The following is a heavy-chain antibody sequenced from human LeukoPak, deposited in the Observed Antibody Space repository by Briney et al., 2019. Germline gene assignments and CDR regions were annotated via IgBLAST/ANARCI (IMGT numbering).Heavy chain of an antibody. V-gene: IGHV1-2*02. D-gene: IGHD3-3*01. Sequence: ASVKVSRKASGYTFTGYYMHWVRQAPGQGLEWMGWINPNSGGTNYAQKFQGRVTMTRDTSISTAYMELSRLRSDDTAVYYCARLSYYDFWSGYYTLFDYWGQGTLVTVSS. CDR2: INPNSGGT. CDR1: GYTFTGYY. CDR3: ARLSYYDFWSGYYTLFDY. J-gene: IGHJ4*02.